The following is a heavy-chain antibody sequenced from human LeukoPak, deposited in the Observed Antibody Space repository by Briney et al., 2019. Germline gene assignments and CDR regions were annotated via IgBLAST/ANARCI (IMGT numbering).Heavy chain of an antibody. J-gene: IGHJ5*02. CDR1: GFTFSSYS. CDR3: AKDPYYYDSSGYLNWFDP. V-gene: IGHV3-21*04. D-gene: IGHD3-22*01. CDR2: ISSSSSYI. Sequence: GGSLRLSCAASGFTFSSYSMNWVRQAPGKGLEWASSISSSSSYIYYADSVKGRFTISRDNAKNTLYLQMNSLRAEDTAVYYCAKDPYYYDSSGYLNWFDPWGQGTLVTVSS.